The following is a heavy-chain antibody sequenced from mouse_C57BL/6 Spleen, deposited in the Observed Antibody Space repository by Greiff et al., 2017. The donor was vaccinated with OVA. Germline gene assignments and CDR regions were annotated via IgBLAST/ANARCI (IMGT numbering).Heavy chain of an antibody. CDR2: IYPGDGDT. D-gene: IGHD1-1*02. V-gene: IGHV1-80*01. CDR3: GSGGGSLGGFDY. CDR1: GYAFSSYW. Sequence: QVQLQQSGAELVKPGASVKISCKASGYAFSSYWMHWVKQRPGQGLEWIGQIYPGDGDTNYNRKFKGKATLTADKSSSTAYMQLSSLTSEDSAVYYCGSGGGSLGGFDYWGQGTPVTVSA. J-gene: IGHJ3*01.